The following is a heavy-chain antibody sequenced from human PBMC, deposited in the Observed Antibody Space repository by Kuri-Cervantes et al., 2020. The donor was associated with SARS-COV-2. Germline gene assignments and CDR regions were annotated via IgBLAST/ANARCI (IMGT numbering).Heavy chain of an antibody. CDR1: GFTFSSYG. D-gene: IGHD6-13*01. CDR3: AKVIAAAGSFDY. J-gene: IGHJ4*02. V-gene: IGHV3-30*18. Sequence: GESLKISCAASGFTFSSYGMHWVRQAPGKGLEWVAVISYDGSNKYYADSVKGRFTISRDNSKNTLYLQMSSLRAEDTAVYYCAKVIAAAGSFDYWGQGTLVTVSS. CDR2: ISYDGSNK.